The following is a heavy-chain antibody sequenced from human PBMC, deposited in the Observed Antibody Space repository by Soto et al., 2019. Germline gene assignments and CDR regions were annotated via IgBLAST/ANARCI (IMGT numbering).Heavy chain of an antibody. V-gene: IGHV4-59*08. J-gene: IGHJ6*04. CDR2: INYSGST. D-gene: IGHD2-2*01. Sequence: QVQLQESGPGLVKPSETLFLTCTVSGGSISAYYWNWIRRTPAKGLEWIGYINYSGSTNYNPSLKSRVTISVETLENQFSLRLSSVTAADTAVYYCARQAFGITSRQYPDVWGKGTTVTVSS. CDR1: GGSISAYY. CDR3: ARQAFGITSRQYPDV.